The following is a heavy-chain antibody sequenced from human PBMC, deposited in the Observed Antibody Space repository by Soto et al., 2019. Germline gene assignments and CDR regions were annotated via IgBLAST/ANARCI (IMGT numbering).Heavy chain of an antibody. CDR1: GDTFSSYA. J-gene: IGHJ4*02. Sequence: ASVKVSCKASGDTFSSYAISWVRQAPGQGLEWMGGIIPILGTPTYAQKFQGRVTITADKSTSTAYMELSSLRSEDTAVYYCARERSRYDRSGYYRPDYWGQGTLVTVSS. CDR2: IIPILGTP. D-gene: IGHD3-22*01. CDR3: ARERSRYDRSGYYRPDY. V-gene: IGHV1-69*10.